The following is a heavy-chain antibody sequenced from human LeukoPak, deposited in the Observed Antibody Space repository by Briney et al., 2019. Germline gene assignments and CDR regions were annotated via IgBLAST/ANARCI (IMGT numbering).Heavy chain of an antibody. CDR1: GGSFSGYY. CDR2: INHSGST. J-gene: IGHJ4*02. CDR3: ARVVVVPAAIDY. Sequence: SETLSLTCAVYGGSFSGYYWSWIRQPPGKGLEWIGEINHSGSTNYNPSLKSRVTISVDASKNQFSLKLSSVTAADTAVYYCARVVVVPAAIDYWGQGTLVTVSS. D-gene: IGHD2-2*01. V-gene: IGHV4-34*01.